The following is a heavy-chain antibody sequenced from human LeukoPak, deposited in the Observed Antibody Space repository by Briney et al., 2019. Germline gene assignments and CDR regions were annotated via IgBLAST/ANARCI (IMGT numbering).Heavy chain of an antibody. Sequence: PGGSLRLSCAASGLTFSSYSMNWVRQAPGKGLEWVSSTSSSSSYIYYADSVKGRFTISRDNAKNSLYLQMNSLRAEDTAVYYCARANSDYGDYVHDAFDFWGQGTMVTVSA. D-gene: IGHD4-17*01. CDR2: TSSSSSYI. CDR3: ARANSDYGDYVHDAFDF. J-gene: IGHJ3*01. V-gene: IGHV3-21*01. CDR1: GLTFSSYS.